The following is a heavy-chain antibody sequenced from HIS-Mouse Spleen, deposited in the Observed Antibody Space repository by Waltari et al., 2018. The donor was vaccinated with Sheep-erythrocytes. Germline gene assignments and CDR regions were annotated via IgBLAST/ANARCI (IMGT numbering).Heavy chain of an antibody. V-gene: IGHV4-39*01. J-gene: IGHJ4*02. D-gene: IGHD5-18*01. Sequence: QLQLQESGPGLVKPSETLSLTCTVSGGSISSSSYYWGWIRPPPGKGLEWIGGIYYSGSTYYNPSLKSRVTISVDTSKNQFSLKLSSVTAADTAVYYCARHKDTAMVHFDYWGQGTLVTVSS. CDR1: GGSISSSSYY. CDR2: IYYSGST. CDR3: ARHKDTAMVHFDY.